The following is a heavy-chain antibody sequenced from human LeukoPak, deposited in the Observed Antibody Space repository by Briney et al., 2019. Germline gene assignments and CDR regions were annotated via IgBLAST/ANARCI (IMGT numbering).Heavy chain of an antibody. Sequence: SETLSLTCAVYGGSFSGYYWSWIRQPRGKGLEWIGEINHSGSTNYNPSLKSRVTISLDNSMNQLSLDLTSVTAADTAVYYCVRHRGGYTFGFDYWGQGTLVTVSS. CDR1: GGSFSGYY. CDR3: VRHRGGYTFGFDY. V-gene: IGHV4-34*01. D-gene: IGHD5-18*01. J-gene: IGHJ4*02. CDR2: INHSGST.